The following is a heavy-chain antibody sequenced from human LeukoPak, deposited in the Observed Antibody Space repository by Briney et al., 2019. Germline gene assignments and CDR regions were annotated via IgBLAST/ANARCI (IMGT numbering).Heavy chain of an antibody. V-gene: IGHV4-39*01. J-gene: IGHJ4*02. CDR1: GDSISSSNSY. D-gene: IGHD3-10*01. Sequence: SETLSLTCTVSGDSISSSNSYWGWIRQPPGKGLEWFGTIYYSGSTYYNPSLKSRVSISLDTSKKQFSLKLTSVTAADTAVYYCARRPAIIMDRGVVYYFDSWGQGILASVSS. CDR3: ARRPAIIMDRGVVYYFDS. CDR2: IYYSGST.